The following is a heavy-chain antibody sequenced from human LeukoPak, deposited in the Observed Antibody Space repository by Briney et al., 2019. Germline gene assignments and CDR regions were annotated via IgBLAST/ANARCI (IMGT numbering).Heavy chain of an antibody. CDR3: AKGFEGAGIAVATY. CDR2: ISGSGGST. J-gene: IGHJ4*02. CDR1: GFTFSTYA. D-gene: IGHD6-19*01. V-gene: IGHV3-23*01. Sequence: GGSLRLTCAASGFTFSTYAMSWVRQAPGKGLEWVSAISGSGGSTYYADSVKGRFTISRDNSKNTLYLQMNSLRAEDTAVYYCAKGFEGAGIAVATYWGQGTLVTVSS.